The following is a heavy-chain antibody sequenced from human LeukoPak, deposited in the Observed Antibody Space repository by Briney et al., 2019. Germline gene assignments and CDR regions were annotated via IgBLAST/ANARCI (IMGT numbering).Heavy chain of an antibody. CDR2: ISYDGSYK. J-gene: IGHJ4*02. V-gene: IGHV3-30*18. CDR1: GFTFTNYG. D-gene: IGHD4-11*01. Sequence: PGGSLRLSCAASGFTFTNYGIHWVRQAPGKGLEWVAVISYDGSYKYYADSVKGRFTISRDNSKNSLYLQMNSLRAEDTAVYYCAKGGAFSNYVRYFDYWGQGTLVTVSS. CDR3: AKGGAFSNYVRYFDY.